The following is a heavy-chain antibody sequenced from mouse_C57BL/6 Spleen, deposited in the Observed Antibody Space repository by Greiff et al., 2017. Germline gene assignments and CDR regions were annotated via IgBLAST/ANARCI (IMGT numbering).Heavy chain of an antibody. J-gene: IGHJ2*01. Sequence: EVKLVESGEGLVKPGGSLKLSCAASGFTFSSYAMSWVRQTPEKRLEWVAYISSGGDYIYYADTVKGRFTISRDNARNTLYLQMSSLKSEDTAMYYCTRDPQLGRADYWGQGTTLTVSS. CDR1: GFTFSSYA. V-gene: IGHV5-9-1*02. CDR3: TRDPQLGRADY. D-gene: IGHD4-1*02. CDR2: ISSGGDYI.